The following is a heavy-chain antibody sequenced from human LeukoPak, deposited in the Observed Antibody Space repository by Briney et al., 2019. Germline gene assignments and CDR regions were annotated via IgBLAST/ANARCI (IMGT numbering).Heavy chain of an antibody. CDR2: IYHSGST. Sequence: KTSETLSLTCAVSGGSISSSNWWSWVRQPPGKGLEWIGEIYHSGSTNYNPSLKSRVTISVDKSKNQFSLKLSSVTAADTAVYYCARVSPGYGTSFDYWGQGTLVTVSS. D-gene: IGHD1-1*01. V-gene: IGHV4-4*02. J-gene: IGHJ4*02. CDR1: GGSISSSNW. CDR3: ARVSPGYGTSFDY.